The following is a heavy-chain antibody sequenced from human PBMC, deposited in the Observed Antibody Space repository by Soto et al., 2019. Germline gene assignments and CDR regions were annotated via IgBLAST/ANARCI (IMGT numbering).Heavy chain of an antibody. J-gene: IGHJ4*02. CDR2: IYHSGRT. CDR1: GGSISSSNW. D-gene: IGHD6-13*01. CDR3: ARIAAAGTNFDD. Sequence: QVQLQESGPGLVKPSGTLSLTCAVSGGSISSSNWWSWVRQPPGKGLEWIGGIYHSGRTNYNPSPKSRVTTAEDTSKNQISRKASSVTAADTAVYYGARIAAAGTNFDDWGQGTLVTVSS. V-gene: IGHV4-4*02.